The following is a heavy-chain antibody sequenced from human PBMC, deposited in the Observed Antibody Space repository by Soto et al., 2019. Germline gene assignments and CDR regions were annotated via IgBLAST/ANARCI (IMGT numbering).Heavy chain of an antibody. CDR3: VVVVAATGGGFFDY. V-gene: IGHV1-24*01. CDR2: FDPEDGET. D-gene: IGHD2-15*01. J-gene: IGHJ4*02. CDR1: GYTLTELS. Sequence: ASVKVSCKVSGYTLTELSMHWVRQAPGKGLEWMGGFDPEDGETIYAQKFQGRVTMTEGTSTDTAYMELSSLRSEDTAVYYCVVVVAATGGGFFDYWGQGTLVTVSS.